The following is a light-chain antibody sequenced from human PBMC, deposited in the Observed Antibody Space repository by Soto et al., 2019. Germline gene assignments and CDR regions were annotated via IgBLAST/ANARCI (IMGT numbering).Light chain of an antibody. J-gene: IGLJ2*01. CDR2: DVR. V-gene: IGLV2-14*03. Sequence: QSALSQPASVSGSPGHAITISCTGSTNDVGGYDYVSWYQQHPGRAPKLMIFDVRSRPSGVSNRFSGSKSGNTASLTISGLQTEDEADYYCSSFTSRNVVIFGGGTKVTVL. CDR1: TNDVGGYDY. CDR3: SSFTSRNVVI.